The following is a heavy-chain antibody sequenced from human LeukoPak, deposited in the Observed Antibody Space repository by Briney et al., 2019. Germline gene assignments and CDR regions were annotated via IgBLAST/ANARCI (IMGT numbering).Heavy chain of an antibody. D-gene: IGHD3-22*01. CDR1: GGSISSSNW. CDR3: ALSSSGYIRRFDY. J-gene: IGHJ4*02. Sequence: SETLFLTCAVSGGSISSSNWWSWVRQPPGKGLEWIGEINHSGSTNYNPSLKSRVTISVDTSKNQFSLKLSSVTAADTAVYYCALSSSGYIRRFDYWGQGTLVTVSS. V-gene: IGHV4-4*02. CDR2: INHSGST.